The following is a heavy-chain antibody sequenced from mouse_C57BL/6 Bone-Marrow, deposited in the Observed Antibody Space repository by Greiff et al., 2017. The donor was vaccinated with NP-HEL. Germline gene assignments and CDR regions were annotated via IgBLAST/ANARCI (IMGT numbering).Heavy chain of an antibody. CDR2: IRNKANGYTT. CDR3: ARGGMDY. Sequence: VQLQQSGGGLVQPGGSLSLSCAASGFTFTDYYMSWVRQPPGKALEWLGFIRNKANGYTTEYSASLKGRFTISRDNSKSIRYRQMNALRAEDSATYYCARGGMDYWGQGTSVTVSS. J-gene: IGHJ4*01. CDR1: GFTFTDYY. V-gene: IGHV7-3*01.